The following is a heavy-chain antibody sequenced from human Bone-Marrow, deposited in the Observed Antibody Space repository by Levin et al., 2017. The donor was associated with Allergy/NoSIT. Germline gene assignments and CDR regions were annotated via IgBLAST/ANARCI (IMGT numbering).Heavy chain of an antibody. V-gene: IGHV5-51*01. CDR2: IYPGDYDT. D-gene: IGHD5-24*01. CDR1: GYIFSRYW. Sequence: PGGSLRLSCKGSGYIFSRYWIGWVRQLPGKRLEWMGIIYPGDYDTRYSPSFQGQVTISADRSINTAYLQWSRLKASDTAMYYCARVVEYGSSQSGLDVWGQGTTVTV. CDR3: ARVVEYGSSQSGLDV. J-gene: IGHJ6*02.